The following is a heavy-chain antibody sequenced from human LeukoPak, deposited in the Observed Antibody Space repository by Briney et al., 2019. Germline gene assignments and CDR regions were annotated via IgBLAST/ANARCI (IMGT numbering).Heavy chain of an antibody. V-gene: IGHV4-31*03. Sequence: SQTLSLTCTVSGDSISRGSFYWTWIRQRPGKGLEWIGYSYDSGAGNYNPSLKSRLTISVDTSKNQFSLDLNSLTAADTAVYYCAGGGISVVRGLDHWGQGTLVIVSS. D-gene: IGHD3-10*01. CDR1: GDSISRGSFY. CDR2: SYDSGAG. J-gene: IGHJ4*02. CDR3: AGGGISVVRGLDH.